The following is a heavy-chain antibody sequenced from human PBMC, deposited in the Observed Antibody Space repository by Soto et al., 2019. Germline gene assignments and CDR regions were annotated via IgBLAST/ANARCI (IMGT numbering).Heavy chain of an antibody. V-gene: IGHV1-18*01. CDR3: ARDPTGMERRRGWFDP. CDR2: ISAYNGNT. CDR1: GYTFTSYG. D-gene: IGHD1-1*01. Sequence: QVQLVQSGAEVKKPGASVKVSCKASGYTFTSYGISWVRQAPGQGLEWMGWISAYNGNTNYAQKLQGRVTMTTDTSTRTAYMELRSLRSDDTAVYCCARDPTGMERRRGWFDPWGQGTLVTVSS. J-gene: IGHJ5*02.